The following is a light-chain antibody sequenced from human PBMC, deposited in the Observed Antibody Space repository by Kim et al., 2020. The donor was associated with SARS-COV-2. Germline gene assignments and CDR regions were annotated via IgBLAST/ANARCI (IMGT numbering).Light chain of an antibody. Sequence: EIVMTQSPATLSVSPGERATLSCRASQSVSNNLAWYQLKPGQAPRLLIYGASTRATGIPARFSGSGSGTEFTLTISSLQSEDFAVYSCQQYNNWPLTFGGGTKVDIK. CDR3: QQYNNWPLT. CDR1: QSVSNN. V-gene: IGKV3-15*01. J-gene: IGKJ4*01. CDR2: GAS.